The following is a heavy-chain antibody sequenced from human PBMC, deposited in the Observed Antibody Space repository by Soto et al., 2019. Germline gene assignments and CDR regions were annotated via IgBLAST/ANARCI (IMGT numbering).Heavy chain of an antibody. J-gene: IGHJ6*03. CDR3: ARTLDYGHMDV. CDR1: GGSISSSSSY. Sequence: SETLSLTCTVSGGSISSSSSYWGWIRQPPGRGLEWVGSIYYLGNTYYNPSLRSRLTISVDTSKNQFSLKLSSVTAADTAVYYCARTLDYGHMDVWGKGTTVTVSS. D-gene: IGHD3-16*01. CDR2: IYYLGNT. V-gene: IGHV4-39*07.